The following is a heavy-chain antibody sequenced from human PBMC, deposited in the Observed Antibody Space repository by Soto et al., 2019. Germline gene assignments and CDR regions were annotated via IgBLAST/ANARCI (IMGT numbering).Heavy chain of an antibody. V-gene: IGHV1-18*01. CDR1: GDSFTSYG. Sequence: GTSVKVSCEASGDSFTSYGISWVRQAPGQGLEWMGWISAYNGNTNYAQKLQGRVTMTTDTSTSTAYMELRSLRSDDTAVYYCARLYYDYIWGSYPHYYYYMDVWGKGTTVTVSS. CDR3: ARLYYDYIWGSYPHYYYYMDV. CDR2: ISAYNGNT. D-gene: IGHD3-16*01. J-gene: IGHJ6*03.